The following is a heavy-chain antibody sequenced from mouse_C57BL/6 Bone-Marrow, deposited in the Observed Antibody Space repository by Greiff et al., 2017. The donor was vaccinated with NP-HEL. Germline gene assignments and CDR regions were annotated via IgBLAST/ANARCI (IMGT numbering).Heavy chain of an antibody. V-gene: IGHV1-69*01. Sequence: QVQLQQPGAELVMPGASVKLSCKASGYTFTSYWMHWVKQRPGQGLEWIGEIDPSDSYTNYNQKFKGKATLTVDKSSSTAYMHLSSLTSEDSAVYYCAREGLTGTYYWGQGTTLSVSS. CDR1: GYTFTSYW. D-gene: IGHD4-1*01. CDR3: AREGLTGTYY. J-gene: IGHJ2*01. CDR2: IDPSDSYT.